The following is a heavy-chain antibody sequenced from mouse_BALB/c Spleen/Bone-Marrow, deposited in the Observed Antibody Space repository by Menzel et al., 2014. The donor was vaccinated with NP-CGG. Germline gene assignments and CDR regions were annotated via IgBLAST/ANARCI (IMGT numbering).Heavy chain of an antibody. V-gene: IGHV3-8*02. CDR1: GYSITSDY. CDR3: ARGYDNDRYWFAY. J-gene: IGHJ3*01. Sequence: EVQLVESGPSLVKPSPTVYLSCSVTGYSITSDYLNWIRKFPGNKLEYMGYINYSNSTSYNPHLYSRISTTPDTSKNQSYLQLKSVTTENTATYYGARGYDNDRYWFAYWGQGTLVTVSA. CDR2: INYSNST. D-gene: IGHD2-4*01.